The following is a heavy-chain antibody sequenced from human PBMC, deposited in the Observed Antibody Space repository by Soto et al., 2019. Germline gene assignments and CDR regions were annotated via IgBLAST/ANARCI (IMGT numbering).Heavy chain of an antibody. D-gene: IGHD3-10*01. V-gene: IGHV1-18*01. Sequence: GASVKVSCKVSGYTFTSYGISWVRQAPGQGLEWMGWISAYNGNTNHAQKFQGRVTMTTNTSTNTVYMELRSLRSDDTAVYYCARDELSGWSDSWGQGTLVTVSS. CDR2: ISAYNGNT. CDR1: GYTFTSYG. J-gene: IGHJ5*01. CDR3: ARDELSGWSDS.